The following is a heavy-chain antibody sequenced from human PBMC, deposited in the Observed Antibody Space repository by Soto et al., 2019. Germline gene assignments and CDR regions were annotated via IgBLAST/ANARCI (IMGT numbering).Heavy chain of an antibody. D-gene: IGHD1-26*01. CDR2: IYYSGTT. CDR3: ARHHNMVGYTFDY. Sequence: QVQLQESGPGLVKPSETLSLTCTLSGGSVSRYYWSWIRQPPGKGLEWIGYIYYSGTTNYNPSLQSRVTISIDTSKNQFSLKLSSVTAADTAFYYCARHHNMVGYTFDYWGQGTLVTVSS. CDR1: GGSVSRYY. V-gene: IGHV4-59*08. J-gene: IGHJ4*02.